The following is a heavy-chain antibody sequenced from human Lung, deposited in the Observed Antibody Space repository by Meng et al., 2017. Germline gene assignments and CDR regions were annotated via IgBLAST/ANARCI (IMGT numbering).Heavy chain of an antibody. CDR1: GFSFRSYG. V-gene: IGHV3-33*01. CDR3: ARDERATQFEY. CDR2: IWNDGSNQ. J-gene: IGHJ4*02. Sequence: QGQLVESGGGVVQPGKSLVVSCEASGFSFRSYGMHWVRQAPGKGLEWVAVIWNDGSNQYYADSVKGRFSISRDNSKNTLFLQMNSLRAEDTAMYFCARDERATQFEYWGQGTLVTVSS.